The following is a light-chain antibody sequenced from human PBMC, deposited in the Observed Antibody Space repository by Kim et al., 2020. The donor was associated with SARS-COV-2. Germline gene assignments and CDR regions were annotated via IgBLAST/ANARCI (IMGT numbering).Light chain of an antibody. CDR1: QSVSSSY. CDR3: QQYGSSPRM. Sequence: STGERANLSGRASQSVSSSYLAWYQQKPGQAPRLLIYGASSRATGSPDRCSGSESGTDFTLTISRLEPEDVAVYYCQQYGSSPRMFGQGTKVDIK. CDR2: GAS. V-gene: IGKV3-20*01. J-gene: IGKJ1*01.